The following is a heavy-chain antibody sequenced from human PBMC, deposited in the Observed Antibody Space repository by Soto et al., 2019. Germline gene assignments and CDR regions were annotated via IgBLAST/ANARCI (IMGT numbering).Heavy chain of an antibody. D-gene: IGHD2-15*01. CDR2: IIPIFGTA. V-gene: IGHV1-69*13. Sequence: GASVKVSCKASGGTFSSYAISWLRQAPGQGLEWMGGIIPIFGTANYAQKFQGRVTITADESTSTAYMELSSLRSEDTAVYYCARSYCSGGSCYSGWFDPWGQGTLVPVSS. CDR1: GGTFSSYA. J-gene: IGHJ5*02. CDR3: ARSYCSGGSCYSGWFDP.